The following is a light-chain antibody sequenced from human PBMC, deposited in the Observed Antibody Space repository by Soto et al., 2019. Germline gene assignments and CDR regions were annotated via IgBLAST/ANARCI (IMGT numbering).Light chain of an antibody. CDR3: TSYTTSGTYV. CDR2: DVS. V-gene: IGLV2-14*03. Sequence: QSALTQPASVSGSPGQSIAVSCSGTSSDIGAYIYVSWYQQHPGKAPKLMIYDVSNRPSGVSDRFSGSKSGNTASLTISGLQAEDEADYYCTSYTTSGTYVFGAGTKSPS. CDR1: SSDIGAYIY. J-gene: IGLJ1*01.